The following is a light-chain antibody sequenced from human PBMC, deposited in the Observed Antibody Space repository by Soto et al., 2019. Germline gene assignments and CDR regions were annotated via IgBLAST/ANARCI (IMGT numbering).Light chain of an antibody. CDR2: EVN. CDR1: SSDFGNYNL. J-gene: IGLJ2*01. CDR3: AAWDDSLTGVV. V-gene: IGLV2-23*02. Sequence: QSVLTQPASVSGSPGQSITISCTGTSSDFGNYNLVSWYQQHPGKVPKLILFEVNKRPSGVSGRFSGSKSGNTASLTISGLQAEDEADYYCAAWDDSLTGVVFGGGTKLTVL.